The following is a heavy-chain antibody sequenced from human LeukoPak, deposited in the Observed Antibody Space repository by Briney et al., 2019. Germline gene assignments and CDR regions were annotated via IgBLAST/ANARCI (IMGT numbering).Heavy chain of an antibody. J-gene: IGHJ4*02. CDR1: GSSFSGYY. CDR3: AREPGWTIAARPFDY. V-gene: IGHV4-34*01. Sequence: PSETLSLTCGVYGSSFSGYYWSWIRQPPGKGLEWIGEINHSGSTNNNASLKSRVTISVDTSRKQFSLKLSSVTAADSAMYYCAREPGWTIAARPFDYCGQGTLATVSS. D-gene: IGHD6-6*01. CDR2: INHSGST.